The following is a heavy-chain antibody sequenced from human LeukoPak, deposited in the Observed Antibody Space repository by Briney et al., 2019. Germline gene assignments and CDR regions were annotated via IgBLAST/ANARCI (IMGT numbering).Heavy chain of an antibody. J-gene: IGHJ4*02. CDR3: AREPHGGYVDY. CDR1: GGSISSADYY. Sequence: SQTLSLTCTVSGGSISSADYYWSWIRQPPGKGPEWIGYIYYSGSTYYNPFLKSRVTISVDTSKNQFSLKVTSVTAADTAVYFCAREPHGGYVDYWGQGTLVTVSS. CDR2: IYYSGST. V-gene: IGHV4-30-4*01. D-gene: IGHD4-23*01.